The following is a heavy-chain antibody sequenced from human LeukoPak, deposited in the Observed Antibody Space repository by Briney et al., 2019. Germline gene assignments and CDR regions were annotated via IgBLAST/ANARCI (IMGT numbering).Heavy chain of an antibody. D-gene: IGHD2-21*02. J-gene: IGHJ2*01. V-gene: IGHV4-59*01. Sequence: SETLSLTCTVSGGSISSYYWNWIRQPPGKGLEWIGYIYYSGSTNYNPSLKSRVTISVGTSKNQFSLKLSSVTAADTAVYYCARGADCGGDCLEYFDLWGRGTLVTVSS. CDR2: IYYSGST. CDR1: GGSISSYY. CDR3: ARGADCGGDCLEYFDL.